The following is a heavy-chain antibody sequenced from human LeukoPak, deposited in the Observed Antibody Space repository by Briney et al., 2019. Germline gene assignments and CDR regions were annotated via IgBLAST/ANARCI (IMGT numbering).Heavy chain of an antibody. D-gene: IGHD6-13*01. Sequence: SETLSLTCTVSGGSMSSYYWSWIRQPPGKGLEWIGYIYYSGSNNYNPSLRSRFTISLDTSKNQFSLRLSSVTAADTAVYYCARADYTSTWYPNWFDPWGQGTLVTVSS. CDR2: IYYSGSN. CDR3: ARADYTSTWYPNWFDP. J-gene: IGHJ5*02. CDR1: GGSMSSYY. V-gene: IGHV4-59*01.